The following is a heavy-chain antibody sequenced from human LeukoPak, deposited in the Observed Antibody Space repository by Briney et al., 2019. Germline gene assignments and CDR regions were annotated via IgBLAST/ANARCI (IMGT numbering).Heavy chain of an antibody. Sequence: GGSLRLSCAASGFTFSSYGEHWVRQAPGKGLEWVAFIRYDGSNKYYADSVKGRFTISRDNSKNTLYLQMNSLRAEDTAVYYCAKPCSSTSCYHFDYWGQGTLVTVSS. CDR3: AKPCSSTSCYHFDY. D-gene: IGHD2-2*01. CDR2: IRYDGSNK. V-gene: IGHV3-30*02. J-gene: IGHJ4*02. CDR1: GFTFSSYG.